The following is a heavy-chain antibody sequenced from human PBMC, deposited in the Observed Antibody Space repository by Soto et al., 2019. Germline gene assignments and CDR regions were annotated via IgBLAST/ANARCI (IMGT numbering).Heavy chain of an antibody. D-gene: IGHD6-19*01. V-gene: IGHV3-23*01. J-gene: IGHJ4*02. CDR1: GFTFSAFA. Sequence: EVQLLESGGGLVQPGGSLTLSCAASGFTFSAFALSWVRQAPGEGLEWVSGIVGSGGGTYYADSVKGRFTISRDNSKNTVYLQMSSERAEDTAMYYCAKDPAGMYSSGWSQSFDFWGQGT. CDR2: IVGSGGGT. CDR3: AKDPAGMYSSGWSQSFDF.